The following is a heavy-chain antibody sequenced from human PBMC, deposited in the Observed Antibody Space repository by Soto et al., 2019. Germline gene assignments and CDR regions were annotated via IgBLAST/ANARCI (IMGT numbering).Heavy chain of an antibody. CDR1: GGTFSSYA. CDR2: IIPIFGTA. CDR3: ARRGGGGSSPWGWFDP. Sequence: QVQLVQSGAEVKKPGSSVKVSCKASGGTFSSYAISWVRQAPGQGLEWMGGIIPIFGTANYAQKFQGRVTITADESTSKAYMELSSLRSEDTAVYYCARRGGGGSSPWGWFDPWGQGTLVTVSS. D-gene: IGHD6-13*01. V-gene: IGHV1-69*01. J-gene: IGHJ5*02.